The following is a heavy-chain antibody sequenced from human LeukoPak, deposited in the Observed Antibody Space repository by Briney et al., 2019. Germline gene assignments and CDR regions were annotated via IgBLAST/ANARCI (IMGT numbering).Heavy chain of an antibody. J-gene: IGHJ6*02. CDR1: GFTVSSNY. V-gene: IGHV3-53*01. Sequence: GGSLRLSSAASGFTVSSNYMSWVHQAPGKGLEWVSVIYSGGSTYYADSVKGRFTISRDNSKNTLYLQMNSLRAEDTAVYYCARDSSSLYYYGMDVWGQGTTVTVSS. CDR2: IYSGGST. D-gene: IGHD6-6*01. CDR3: ARDSSSLYYYGMDV.